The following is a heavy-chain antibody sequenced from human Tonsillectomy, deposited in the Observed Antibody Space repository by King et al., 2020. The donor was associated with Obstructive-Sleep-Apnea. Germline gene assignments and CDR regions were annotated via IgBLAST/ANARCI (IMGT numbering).Heavy chain of an antibody. CDR1: GGSISSYY. J-gene: IGHJ4*02. D-gene: IGHD3-22*01. CDR3: ARLGYYDSSGYLIDY. V-gene: IGHV4-59*08. Sequence: VQLQESGPGLVKPSETLSLTCTVSGGSISSYYWSWIRQPPGKGLEWIGYIYYSGSTNYNPSLKSRVTISVDTSKNQFSLKLSSVTAADTAVYYCARLGYYDSSGYLIDYWGQGTLVTVSS. CDR2: IYYSGST.